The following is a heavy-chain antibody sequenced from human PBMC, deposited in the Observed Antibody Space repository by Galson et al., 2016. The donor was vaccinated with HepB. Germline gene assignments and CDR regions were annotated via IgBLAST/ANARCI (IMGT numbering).Heavy chain of an antibody. V-gene: IGHV6-1*01. CDR2: IYYRSRWYS. Sequence: CAISGDSVSSISAGWNWIRQSPSRRLEWLGRIYYRSRWYSDYAVSVKSRLTINPDTTKNHLSPQLNSVTPEDTAVYFCTSDREINGMDVWGKGTTVTVSS. J-gene: IGHJ6*04. CDR1: GDSVSSISAG. D-gene: IGHD5-24*01. CDR3: TSDREINGMDV.